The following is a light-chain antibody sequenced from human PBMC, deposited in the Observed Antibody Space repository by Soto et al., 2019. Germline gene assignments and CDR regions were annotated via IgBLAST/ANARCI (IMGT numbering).Light chain of an antibody. CDR2: DAS. J-gene: IGKJ3*01. Sequence: EIVLTHSPATLALSPGERATLSCRASQSIGTYLAWYQQKPGQAPRLLIYDASNRATGIPARFSGSGSGTDFTLTISSLEPEDFAVYYCQQRFNWPRSFGPGTKVDIK. CDR1: QSIGTY. V-gene: IGKV3-11*01. CDR3: QQRFNWPRS.